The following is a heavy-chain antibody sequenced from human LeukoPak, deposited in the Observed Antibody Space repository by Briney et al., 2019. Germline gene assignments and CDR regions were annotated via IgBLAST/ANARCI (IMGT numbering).Heavy chain of an antibody. CDR2: IYYSGST. Sequence: SETLSLTCTASGGSISSYDWSWIRQPPGKGLEWIGYIYYSGSTNYNPSLKSRVTISVDTSKNQFSLKLSSVTAADTAVYYCARDLRMIGIDPWGQGTLVTVSS. CDR3: ARDLRMIGIDP. CDR1: GGSISSYD. D-gene: IGHD3-10*02. V-gene: IGHV4-59*01. J-gene: IGHJ5*02.